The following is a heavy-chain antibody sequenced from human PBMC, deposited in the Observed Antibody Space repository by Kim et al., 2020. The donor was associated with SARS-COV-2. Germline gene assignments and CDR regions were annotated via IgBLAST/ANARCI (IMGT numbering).Heavy chain of an antibody. CDR3: ARADDILTGYSFAVAFDI. V-gene: IGHV1-2*02. D-gene: IGHD3-9*01. J-gene: IGHJ3*02. Sequence: ASVKVSCKASGYTFTGYYMHWVRQAPGQGLEWMGWINPNSGGTNYAQKFQGRVTMTRDTSISTAYMELSRLRSDDTAVYYCARADDILTGYSFAVAFDIWGQGTMVTVSS. CDR2: INPNSGGT. CDR1: GYTFTGYY.